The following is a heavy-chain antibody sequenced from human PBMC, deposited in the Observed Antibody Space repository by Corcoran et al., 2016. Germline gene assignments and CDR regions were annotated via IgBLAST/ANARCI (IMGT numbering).Heavy chain of an antibody. V-gene: IGHV3-48*04. Sequence: EVQLVESGGGLVQPGGSLRLSCAASGFTFSSYSMNWVRQAPGKGLEWVSYISSSSSTIYYADSVKDRFTISRDNAKNSLYLQMNSLRAEDTAVYYCARHMNSYYDFWSGYSADAFDIWGQGTMVTVSS. CDR3: ARHMNSYYDFWSGYSADAFDI. J-gene: IGHJ3*02. CDR1: GFTFSSYS. D-gene: IGHD3-3*01. CDR2: ISSSSSTI.